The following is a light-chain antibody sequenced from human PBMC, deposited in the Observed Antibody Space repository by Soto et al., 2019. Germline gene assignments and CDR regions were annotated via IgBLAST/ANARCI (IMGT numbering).Light chain of an antibody. CDR3: QSYDSSNHWV. CDR2: EDN. V-gene: IGLV6-57*02. J-gene: IGLJ3*02. Sequence: NFMLTQPHSVSESPGKTVTISCTGSSGSIASNYVQWFQQRPGSAPTTVIYEDNQRPSGVPDRFSGSFDSSSNSASLTISGLKTADEADYYCQSYDSSNHWVFGGGTKLTVL. CDR1: SGSIASNY.